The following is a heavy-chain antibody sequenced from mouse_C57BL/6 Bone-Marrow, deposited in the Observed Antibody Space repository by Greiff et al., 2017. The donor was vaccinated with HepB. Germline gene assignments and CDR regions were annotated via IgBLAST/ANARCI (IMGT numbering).Heavy chain of an antibody. Sequence: VKLVESGAELARPGASVKMSCKASGYTFTSYTMHWVKQRPGQGLEWIGYINPSSGYTKYNQKFKDKATLTADKSSSTAYMQLSSLTSEDSAVYYCARRRTAQAFAYWGQGTLVTVSA. V-gene: IGHV1-4*01. D-gene: IGHD3-2*02. CDR2: INPSSGYT. CDR1: GYTFTSYT. J-gene: IGHJ3*01. CDR3: ARRRTAQAFAY.